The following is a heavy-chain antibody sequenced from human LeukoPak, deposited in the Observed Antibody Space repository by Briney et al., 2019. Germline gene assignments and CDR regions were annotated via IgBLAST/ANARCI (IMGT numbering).Heavy chain of an antibody. CDR3: ARYPQSGPADY. D-gene: IGHD2-2*01. Sequence: PGGSLRLSCAASGFTFSSFWMSWVRQAPGKGLEWVANIKHDGSEKHYVDSVKGRFSISRDNAKSSLYLQMNSLRVEDTAVYYCARYPQSGPADYWGQGALVTVSS. V-gene: IGHV3-7*01. CDR1: GFTFSSFW. CDR2: IKHDGSEK. J-gene: IGHJ4*02.